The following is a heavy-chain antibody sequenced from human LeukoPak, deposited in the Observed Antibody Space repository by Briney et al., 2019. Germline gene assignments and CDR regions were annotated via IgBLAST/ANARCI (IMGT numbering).Heavy chain of an antibody. CDR2: IYTDGST. V-gene: IGHV3-53*03. D-gene: IGHD3-10*01. Sequence: GGSLRLSCAASGFTVSRKYMSWVRQAPGKGLEWVAVIYTDGSTYYAESVKGRFTISRDNSKNTLYLQMNSLRAEDMAVYYCARDYGDLWGQGTVVTVSS. CDR1: GFTVSRKY. CDR3: ARDYGDL. J-gene: IGHJ5*02.